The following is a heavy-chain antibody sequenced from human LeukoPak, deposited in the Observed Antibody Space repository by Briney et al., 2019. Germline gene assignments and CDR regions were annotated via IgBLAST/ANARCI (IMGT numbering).Heavy chain of an antibody. Sequence: GASVKVSCKAYAYTLTSYGISWVRQAPGQGLEWMGWISAYNGNTNYAQKLQGRVTMTTDTSTSTAYMELRSLRSDDTAVYYCARDPSIVGAPLTRDYWGQGTLVTVSS. CDR3: ARDPSIVGAPLTRDY. V-gene: IGHV1-18*01. J-gene: IGHJ4*02. CDR2: ISAYNGNT. CDR1: AYTLTSYG. D-gene: IGHD1-26*01.